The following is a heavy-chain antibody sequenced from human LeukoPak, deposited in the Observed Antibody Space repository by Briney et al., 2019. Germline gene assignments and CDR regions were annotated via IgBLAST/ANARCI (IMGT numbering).Heavy chain of an antibody. V-gene: IGHV1-2*02. J-gene: IGHJ6*02. CDR2: INPNSGGT. CDR3: ATEVRLRGSGGMDV. D-gene: IGHD2-21*01. Sequence: ASVKVSCKASGYTFTGYYMHWVRQAPGQGLEWMGWINPNSGGTNYAQKFQGRVTMTRDTSISTAYMELSRLRSDDTATYCCATEVRLRGSGGMDVWGQGTTVTVSS. CDR1: GYTFTGYY.